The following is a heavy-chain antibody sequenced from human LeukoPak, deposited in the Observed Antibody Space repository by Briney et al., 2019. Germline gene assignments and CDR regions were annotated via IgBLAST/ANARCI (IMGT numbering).Heavy chain of an antibody. CDR3: ARLGRYSDYFDY. CDR2: IISIFGTA. J-gene: IGHJ4*02. Sequence: VASVRVSCKASGGTFSSYAISWVRQAPGQGLEWMGRIISIFGTANYAQKFQGRVTITADESTSTAYMELSSLRSEDTAVYYCARLGRYSDYFDYWGQGTLVTVSS. CDR1: GGTFSSYA. D-gene: IGHD2-21*01. V-gene: IGHV1-69*13.